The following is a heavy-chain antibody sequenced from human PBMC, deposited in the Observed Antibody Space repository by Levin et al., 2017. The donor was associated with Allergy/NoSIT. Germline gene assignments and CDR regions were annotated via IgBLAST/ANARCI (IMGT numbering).Heavy chain of an antibody. J-gene: IGHJ4*02. V-gene: IGHV3-7*01. Sequence: QSGESLKISCAASGFIFSSHWMTWVRQAPGKGLEWVANIKEDGSEKYYADSVKGRFAISRDNAKSTLYLQMSILRAEDSAIYYCARERYCSSTRCSFPGEDYFDHWGQGALVTVSS. D-gene: IGHD2-2*01. CDR3: ARERYCSSTRCSFPGEDYFDH. CDR2: IKEDGSEK. CDR1: GFIFSSHW.